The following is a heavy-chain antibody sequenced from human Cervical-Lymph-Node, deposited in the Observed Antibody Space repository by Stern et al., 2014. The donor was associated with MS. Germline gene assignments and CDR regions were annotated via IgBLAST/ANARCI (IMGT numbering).Heavy chain of an antibody. J-gene: IGHJ5*02. V-gene: IGHV4-31*03. D-gene: IGHD1-26*01. CDR2: IYNSGAT. CDR3: ASRWSGTYYGQNWFDP. CDR1: GDSITSGGHY. Sequence: AQLVESGPGLVKPSQTLSLTCTVSGDSITSGGHYWSWIRQHPGKGLEWIGYIYNSGATFYNPSLKGRVTISLDTSKNQFSLQLSSVTAADTAIYYCASRWSGTYYGQNWFDPWGQGILVTVST.